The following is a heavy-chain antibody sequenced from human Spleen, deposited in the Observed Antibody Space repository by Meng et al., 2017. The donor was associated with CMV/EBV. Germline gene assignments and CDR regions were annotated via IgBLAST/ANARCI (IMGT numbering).Heavy chain of an antibody. J-gene: IGHJ6*02. CDR1: GYTFTSYG. V-gene: IGHV1-18*01. CDR2: ISAYNGNT. D-gene: IGHD6-6*01. CDR3: ASAEYSSSSASLGYYGMDV. Sequence: ASVKVSCKASGYTFTSYGISWVRQAPGQGLEWMGWISAYNGNTNYAQKLQGRVTMTTDTSTNTAYMELRSLRSDDTAVYYCASAEYSSSSASLGYYGMDVWGQGTTVTVSS.